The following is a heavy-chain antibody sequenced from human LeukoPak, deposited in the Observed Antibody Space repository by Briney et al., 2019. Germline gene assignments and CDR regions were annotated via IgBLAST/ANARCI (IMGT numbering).Heavy chain of an antibody. J-gene: IGHJ6*04. V-gene: IGHV3-33*06. CDR1: GFTFSSYG. Sequence: GGSLRLSCAASGFTFSSYGMHWVRQAPGKGLEWVEVIWYDGSNKYYADSVKGRFTISRDNSKNTLYLQMNSLRAEDTAVYYCAKGRRQLVSFLYVWGKGTTVTVSS. CDR2: IWYDGSNK. CDR3: AKGRRQLVSFLYV. D-gene: IGHD5-18*01.